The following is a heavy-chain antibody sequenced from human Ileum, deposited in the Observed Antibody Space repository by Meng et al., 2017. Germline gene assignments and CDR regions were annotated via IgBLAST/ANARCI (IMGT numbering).Heavy chain of an antibody. CDR2: IIPIIGTA. Sequence: SVKVSCKASGGTFSSYAISWVRQAPGQGLEWMGGIIPIIGTANYAQKFQGRVTITADKSTSTAYMELSSLRSEDTAVYYCARDSGVGATRFDYWGQGTLVTVSS. D-gene: IGHD1-26*01. CDR3: ARDSGVGATRFDY. V-gene: IGHV1-69*06. CDR1: GGTFSSYA. J-gene: IGHJ4*02.